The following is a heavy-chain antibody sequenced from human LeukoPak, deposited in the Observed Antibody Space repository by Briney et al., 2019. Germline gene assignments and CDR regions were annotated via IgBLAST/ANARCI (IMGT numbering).Heavy chain of an antibody. Sequence: SETLSLTCTVSGGSISSGSYYWSWIRQPAGKGLEWIGRIYTSGSTNYNPSLKSRVTISVDKSKNQFSMKLSSVTAADTAVYYCARGGTVTTRAFDYWGQGTLVTVSS. CDR2: IYTSGST. J-gene: IGHJ4*02. V-gene: IGHV4-61*02. D-gene: IGHD4-17*01. CDR3: ARGGTVTTRAFDY. CDR1: GGSISSGSYY.